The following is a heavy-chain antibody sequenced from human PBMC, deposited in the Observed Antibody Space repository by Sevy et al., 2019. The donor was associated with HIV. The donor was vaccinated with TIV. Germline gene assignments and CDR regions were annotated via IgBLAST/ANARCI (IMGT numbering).Heavy chain of an antibody. J-gene: IGHJ3*02. Sequence: LLQLRRPCPSPAVYGGSFSGYYWSWIRQPPGKGLEWIGEINHSGGTNYNPSLKSRVAISVDTSKNHFSLKLNSVTAADTAVYYCARHCTGSSCSHAFDIWGQGTMVTVSS. CDR2: INHSGGT. D-gene: IGHD2-15*01. V-gene: IGHV4-34*01. CDR3: ARHCTGSSCSHAFDI. CDR1: GGSFSGYY.